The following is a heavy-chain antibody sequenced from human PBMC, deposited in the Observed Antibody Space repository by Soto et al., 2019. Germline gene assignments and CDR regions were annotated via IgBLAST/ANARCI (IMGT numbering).Heavy chain of an antibody. V-gene: IGHV1-46*01. Sequence: ASVKGSCKASGYTFTSYYMHWVRQAPGQGLEWMGIINPSGGSTSYAQKFQGRVTMTRDTSTSTVYMELSSLRSEDTAVYYCARVLSSGYYSGSGAFDIWGQGTMVTVSS. D-gene: IGHD3-22*01. CDR1: GYTFTSYY. CDR3: ARVLSSGYYSGSGAFDI. CDR2: INPSGGST. J-gene: IGHJ3*02.